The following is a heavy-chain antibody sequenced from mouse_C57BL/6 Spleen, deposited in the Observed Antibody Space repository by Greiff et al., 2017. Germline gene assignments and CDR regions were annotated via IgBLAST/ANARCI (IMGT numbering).Heavy chain of an antibody. CDR1: GFTFSDFY. V-gene: IGHV7-1*01. D-gene: IGHD1-1*01. CDR2: SRNKANDYTT. Sequence: EVQLVESGGGLVQSGRSLRLSCATSGFTFSDFYMEWVRQAPGKGLEWIAASRNKANDYTTEYSASVKGRFIVSRDTSQSILYLQMNALRAEDTAIYYCARDAGGYYGSMDYWGQGTSVTVSS. J-gene: IGHJ4*01. CDR3: ARDAGGYYGSMDY.